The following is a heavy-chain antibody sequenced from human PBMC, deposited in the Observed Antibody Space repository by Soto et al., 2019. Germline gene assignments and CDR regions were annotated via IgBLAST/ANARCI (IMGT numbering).Heavy chain of an antibody. J-gene: IGHJ6*04. D-gene: IGHD6-13*01. V-gene: IGHV3-21*01. CDR3: ARDLELSSWRRSHHGMVV. Sequence: GSLRLACAASGFTFSSYSMNWVRQAPVKGLEWVSSISSSSSYIYYADSVKGRFTICRDNAKNSLYLQMNRLRAEDTAVYYCARDLELSSWRRSHHGMVVWGKGTTVTVYS. CDR1: GFTFSSYS. CDR2: ISSSSSYI.